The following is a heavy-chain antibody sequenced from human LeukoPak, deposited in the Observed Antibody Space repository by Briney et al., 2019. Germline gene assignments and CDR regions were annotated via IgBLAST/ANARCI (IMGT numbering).Heavy chain of an antibody. Sequence: PSETLSLTCTVSGGPISSYYWSWIRQPAGKGLEWIGRIYTSGSTNYNPSLKSRVTMSVDTSKNQFSLKLSSVTAADTALYYCARAGYVSIWYPFDYWGQGTLVTVSS. V-gene: IGHV4-4*07. CDR2: IYTSGST. CDR1: GGPISSYY. D-gene: IGHD6-13*01. J-gene: IGHJ4*02. CDR3: ARAGYVSIWYPFDY.